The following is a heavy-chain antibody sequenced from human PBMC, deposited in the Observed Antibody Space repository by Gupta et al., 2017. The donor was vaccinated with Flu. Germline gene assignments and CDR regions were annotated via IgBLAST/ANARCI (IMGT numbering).Heavy chain of an antibody. D-gene: IGHD2-15*01. Sequence: EVQLVESGGGLVQPGGSLRLSCAASGFTFSNAWMSWVRQAPGKGLEWVGRIKSKTDGGTTDYAAPVKGRFTISRDDSKNTLYLQMNSLKTEDTAVYYCTTETRPTLVVSYWGQGTLVTVSS. CDR2: IKSKTDGGTT. J-gene: IGHJ4*02. CDR3: TTETRPTLVVSY. CDR1: GFTFSNAW. V-gene: IGHV3-15*01.